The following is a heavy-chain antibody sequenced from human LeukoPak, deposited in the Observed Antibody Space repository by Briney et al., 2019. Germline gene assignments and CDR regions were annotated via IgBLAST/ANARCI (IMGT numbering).Heavy chain of an antibody. CDR2: INPYSGGT. J-gene: IGHJ4*02. D-gene: IGHD2-2*01. Sequence: ASVKVSCKASGYTFIGYYMHWVRQAPGQGLEWMGWINPYSGGTNYTQKFQGRVTMTRDTSISTAYMDLSRLTSDDTAVYYCARAPKIVVVPAARYYFDYWGQGTLVTVSS. CDR3: ARAPKIVVVPAARYYFDY. V-gene: IGHV1-2*02. CDR1: GYTFIGYY.